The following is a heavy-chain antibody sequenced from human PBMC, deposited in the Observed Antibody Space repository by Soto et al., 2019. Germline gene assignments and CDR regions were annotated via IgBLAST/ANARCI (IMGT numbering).Heavy chain of an antibody. J-gene: IGHJ3*02. CDR2: IYYDGSKK. D-gene: IGHD3-22*01. CDR3: AIYYYDSSTQAFDI. CDR1: GFIFSNYG. Sequence: GGSLRLSCAASGFIFSNYGMHWVRQAPGRGLEWVAVIYYDGSKKFSADSVKGRFTISRDNAKNSLYLEMNSLRAEDTAVYYCAIYYYDSSTQAFDICGQETMVTV. V-gene: IGHV3-33*03.